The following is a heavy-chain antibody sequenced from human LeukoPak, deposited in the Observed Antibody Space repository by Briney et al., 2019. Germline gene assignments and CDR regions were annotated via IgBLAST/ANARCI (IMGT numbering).Heavy chain of an antibody. CDR3: ARHGLYYFDY. CDR2: AYHSGST. V-gene: IGHV4-59*08. CDR1: GDSISGYY. J-gene: IGHJ4*02. D-gene: IGHD3/OR15-3a*01. Sequence: PSETLSLTCAVSGDSISGYYWSWIRQPPGKGLEWIGFAYHSGSTTRNPSLESRVTISVDTSTNQVSLRLSSVTAADTVVYYCARHGLYYFDYWGQGTLVTVSS.